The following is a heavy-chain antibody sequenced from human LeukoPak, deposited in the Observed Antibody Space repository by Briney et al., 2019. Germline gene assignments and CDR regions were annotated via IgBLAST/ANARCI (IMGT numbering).Heavy chain of an antibody. CDR2: ISSSSYI. D-gene: IGHD1-26*01. V-gene: IGHV3-21*01. CDR3: ARDSGGGAFDI. CDR1: GFTFSSYS. J-gene: IGHJ3*02. Sequence: GGSLRLSCAASGFTFSSYSMNWVRQAPGKGLEWVSSISSSSYIYYADSVKGRFTISRDNAKNSLYLQMNSLRAEDTAVYYCARDSGGGAFDIWGQGTMVTVSS.